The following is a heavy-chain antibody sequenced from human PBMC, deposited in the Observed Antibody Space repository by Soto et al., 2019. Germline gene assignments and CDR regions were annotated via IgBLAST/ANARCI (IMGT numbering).Heavy chain of an antibody. CDR3: ARDRRVVRMVYAIRSDDFDI. D-gene: IGHD2-8*01. J-gene: IGHJ3*02. V-gene: IGHV3-48*02. CDR2: ISSSSSTI. Sequence: PGGSLRLSCAASGFTFSSYSMNWVRQAPGKGLEWVSYISSSSSTIYYADSVKGRFTISRDNAKNSLYLQMNSLRDEGTAVYYCARDRRVVRMVYAIRSDDFDIWGQGTMVNLSS. CDR1: GFTFSSYS.